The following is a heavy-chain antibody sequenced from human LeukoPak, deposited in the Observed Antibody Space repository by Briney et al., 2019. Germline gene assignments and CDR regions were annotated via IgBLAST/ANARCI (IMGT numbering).Heavy chain of an antibody. J-gene: IGHJ5*02. CDR1: GFTFSISA. CDR2: ISGGGTT. D-gene: IGHD4-17*01. CDR3: AKLLMANDYGDP. Sequence: PGRSLRLSCAASGFTFSISAMKWVRQAPGKGLEWVSSISGGGTTYYADSVRGRFIISRDNSKNTLYLQMNSLRAEDTAVYYCAKLLMANDYGDPWGQGTLVTVSS. V-gene: IGHV3-23*01.